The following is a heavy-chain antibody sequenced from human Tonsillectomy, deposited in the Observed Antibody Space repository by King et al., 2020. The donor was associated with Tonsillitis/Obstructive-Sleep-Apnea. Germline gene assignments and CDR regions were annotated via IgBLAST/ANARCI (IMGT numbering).Heavy chain of an antibody. CDR1: GFTFSSYA. CDR2: ISGSGGST. D-gene: IGHD2-2*01. J-gene: IGHJ4*02. CDR3: ARAGDIVVVPAATTDY. V-gene: IGHV3-23*04. Sequence: VQLVESGGGLVQPGGSLRLSCAASGFTFSSYAMSWVRQAPGNGLEWDSAISGSGGSTYYANSVKGRFTLSRDNSKNTLYVQMNSLRAEDTAVYYCARAGDIVVVPAATTDYWGQGTLVTVSS.